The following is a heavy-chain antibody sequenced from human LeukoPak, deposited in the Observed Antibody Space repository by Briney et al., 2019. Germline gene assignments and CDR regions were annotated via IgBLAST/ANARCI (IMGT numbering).Heavy chain of an antibody. Sequence: ASEKVSCKASGYTFTSYGISWVRQAPGQGLEWMGWISAYNGNTNYAQKLQGRVTMTTDTSTSTAYMELRSLRSDDTAVYYCAAYDILTGYLDYWGQGTLVTVSS. CDR2: ISAYNGNT. CDR3: AAYDILTGYLDY. J-gene: IGHJ4*02. D-gene: IGHD3-9*01. V-gene: IGHV1-18*01. CDR1: GYTFTSYG.